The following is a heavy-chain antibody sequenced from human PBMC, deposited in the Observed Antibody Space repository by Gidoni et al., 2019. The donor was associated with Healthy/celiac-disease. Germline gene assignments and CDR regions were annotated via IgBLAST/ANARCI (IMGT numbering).Heavy chain of an antibody. V-gene: IGHV3-30-3*01. J-gene: IGHJ4*02. CDR3: STWWAAFDY. D-gene: IGHD2-15*01. CDR2: ISYDGSNK. CDR1: GFTFSSYA. Sequence: QVQLVESGGGVVQPGRSLRPSCAASGFTFSSYAMHWVRQAPGKGLEWVAVISYDGSNKYYADSVKGRFTISRDNSKNTLYLQMNSLRAEDTAVYYCSTWWAAFDYWGQGTLVTVSS.